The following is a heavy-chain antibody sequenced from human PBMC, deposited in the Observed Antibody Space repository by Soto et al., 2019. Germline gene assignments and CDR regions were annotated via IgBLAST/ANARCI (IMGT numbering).Heavy chain of an antibody. CDR1: GYSFTAYY. V-gene: IGHV1-46*01. D-gene: IGHD3-3*01. CDR2: IDPRNDIT. J-gene: IGHJ4*01. Sequence: QVQLVQSGAEVKKPGASVRVSCRPSGYSFTAYYIHWVRQAPGQGLEWMGVIDPRNDITSYAEKFHGRVSMIKDTSTRTVYMELSNLRSEDTAVYYCTRVDSWSGYDPFDYWGQGTLLTVSS. CDR3: TRVDSWSGYDPFDY.